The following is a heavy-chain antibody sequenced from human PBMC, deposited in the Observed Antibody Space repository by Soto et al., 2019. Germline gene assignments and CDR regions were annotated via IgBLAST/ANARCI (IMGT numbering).Heavy chain of an antibody. J-gene: IGHJ5*02. D-gene: IGHD4-17*01. V-gene: IGHV4-61*05. CDR3: ARYHPYGDTNWFDP. Sequence: PSETLSLTCTVSGGSISSSSYYWSWIRQPPGKGLEWIGYIYYSGSTNYNPSLKSRVTISVDTSKNQFSLKLSSVTAADTAVYYCARYHPYGDTNWFDPWGQGTLVTRLL. CDR2: IYYSGST. CDR1: GGSISSSSYY.